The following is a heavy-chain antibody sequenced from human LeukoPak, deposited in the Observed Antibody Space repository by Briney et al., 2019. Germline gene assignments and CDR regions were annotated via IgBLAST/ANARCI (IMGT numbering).Heavy chain of an antibody. D-gene: IGHD3-22*01. CDR2: IKSKTDGGTT. V-gene: IGHV3-15*01. J-gene: IGHJ4*02. CDR1: GFTFSNAW. Sequence: GGSLRLSCAASGFTFSNAWMSWVRQAPGKGLEWVGRIKSKTDGGTTDYAAPVKGRFTISRDDSKNTLYLQMNSLKTEGTAVYYCTTDLHYYDSSGYYYWGQGTQVTVSS. CDR3: TTDLHYYDSSGYYY.